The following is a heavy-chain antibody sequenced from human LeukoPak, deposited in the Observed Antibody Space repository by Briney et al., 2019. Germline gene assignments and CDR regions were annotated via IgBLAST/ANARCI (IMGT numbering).Heavy chain of an antibody. CDR2: IYTTGST. J-gene: IGHJ4*02. CDR1: GGSFSSYY. V-gene: IGHV4-4*07. Sequence: KTSETLSLTCAVYGGSFSSYYWSWVRQPAGKGLEWIGRIYTTGSTDYNPPLKSRVTMSVDTSKNQFSLNLSSVTAADAAVYCCVRDVRGWSGFDYGGQGTLATFSS. D-gene: IGHD3-3*01. CDR3: VRDVRGWSGFDY.